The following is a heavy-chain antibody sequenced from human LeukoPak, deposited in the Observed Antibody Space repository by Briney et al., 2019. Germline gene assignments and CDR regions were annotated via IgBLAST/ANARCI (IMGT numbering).Heavy chain of an antibody. D-gene: IGHD6-19*01. V-gene: IGHV4-59*06. Sequence: SETLSLTCTVSGGSISSYYWSWIRQHPGKGLEWIGYIYYSGSTYYNPSLKSRVTISVDTSKNQFSLKLSSVTAADTAVYYCASYSSGWYRSFDYWGQGTLVTVSS. CDR3: ASYSSGWYRSFDY. CDR2: IYYSGST. CDR1: GGSISSYY. J-gene: IGHJ4*02.